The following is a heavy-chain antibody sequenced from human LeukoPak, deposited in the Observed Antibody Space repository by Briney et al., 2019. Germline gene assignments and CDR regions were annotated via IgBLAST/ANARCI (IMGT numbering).Heavy chain of an antibody. J-gene: IGHJ4*02. V-gene: IGHV3-30*14. D-gene: IGHD2/OR15-2a*01. CDR1: GFTFSSYA. CDR2: ISYDGSNK. Sequence: GGSLRLSCAASGFTFSSYAMHWVRQAPGKGLEWVAVISYDGSNKYYADSVKGRFTISRDNSKNTLYLQMGSLRAEDMAVYYCARDNSHDRSFDYWGQGTLVTVSS. CDR3: ARDNSHDRSFDY.